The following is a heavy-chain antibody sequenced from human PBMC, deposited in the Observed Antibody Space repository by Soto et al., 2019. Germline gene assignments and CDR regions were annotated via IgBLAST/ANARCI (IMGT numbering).Heavy chain of an antibody. Sequence: SETLSLTCTVSGGSVSSGSYYWSWIRQPPGKGLEWIGYIYYSGSTNYNPSLKSRVTISVDTSKNQFSLKLSSVTAADTAVYYCARGSTLARGPIKPYSYYYGMDVWGQGTTVTVSS. J-gene: IGHJ6*02. V-gene: IGHV4-61*01. D-gene: IGHD3-10*01. CDR3: ARGSTLARGPIKPYSYYYGMDV. CDR2: IYYSGST. CDR1: GGSVSSGSYY.